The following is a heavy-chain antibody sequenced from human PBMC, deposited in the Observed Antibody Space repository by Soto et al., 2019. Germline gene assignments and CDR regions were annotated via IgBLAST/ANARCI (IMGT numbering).Heavy chain of an antibody. D-gene: IGHD5-18*01. V-gene: IGHV3-30-3*01. CDR1: GFTFSNYA. J-gene: IGHJ6*02. Sequence: GGSLRLSCAASGFTFSNYAMHWVRQAPGKGLEWVAVISYDGSDKYNANSVKGRFTISRDNSKNTLYLQMNSLRAEDTAVYYCARDTGPNGYNYYYFGMDVWGQGTTVTVSS. CDR3: ARDTGPNGYNYYYFGMDV. CDR2: ISYDGSDK.